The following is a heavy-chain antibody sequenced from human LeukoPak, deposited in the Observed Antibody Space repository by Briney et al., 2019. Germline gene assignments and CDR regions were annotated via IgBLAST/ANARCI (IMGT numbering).Heavy chain of an antibody. CDR2: IKPDGSEK. CDR1: GFSFSTYW. Sequence: GGSRRLSCAASGFSFSTYWMSWVRQAPGKGLEWVANIKPDGSEKSYVDSVKGRFTISRDNAKNSLYLQMNSLRADDTAVYYCARNAFDFWGQGTMVTVSS. J-gene: IGHJ3*01. V-gene: IGHV3-7*03. CDR3: ARNAFDF.